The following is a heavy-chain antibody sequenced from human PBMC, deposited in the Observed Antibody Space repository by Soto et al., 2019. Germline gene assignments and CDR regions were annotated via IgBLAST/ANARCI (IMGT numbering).Heavy chain of an antibody. CDR3: AKGHIGGGYYYGMDV. J-gene: IGHJ6*02. CDR1: GFMFSSYG. CDR2: ITGSADAT. V-gene: IGHV3-23*01. D-gene: IGHD5-12*01. Sequence: EVQVLESGGGLVQPGGSLRLSCAASGFMFSSYGMSWVRQAPGKGLEWVSTITGSADATYYADSVKGRFTISRDNSKNTLYLQLNSLRAEDTALYYCAKGHIGGGYYYGMDVWSQGTTVTVSS.